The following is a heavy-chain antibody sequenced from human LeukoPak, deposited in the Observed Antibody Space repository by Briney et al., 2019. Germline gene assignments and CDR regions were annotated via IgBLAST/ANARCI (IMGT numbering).Heavy chain of an antibody. Sequence: PGGSLRLSCAASGFTFSDYYMSWIRQAPGKGLEWVSYISSSGSTIYYADSVKARFTISRDNAKNSLYLQMNSLRAEDTAVYYCASLDRGYYYSFDYWGQGTLVTVSS. V-gene: IGHV3-11*04. D-gene: IGHD2/OR15-2a*01. CDR1: GFTFSDYY. CDR2: ISSSGSTI. CDR3: ASLDRGYYYSFDY. J-gene: IGHJ4*02.